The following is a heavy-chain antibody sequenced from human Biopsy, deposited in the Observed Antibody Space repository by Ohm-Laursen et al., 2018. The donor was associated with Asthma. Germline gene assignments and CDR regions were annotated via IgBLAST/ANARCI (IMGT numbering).Heavy chain of an antibody. CDR1: GFAVSRDY. Sequence: GSLRLSCAASGFAVSRDYMFWVRQAPGKGLEWVSVIYSGGTSRTADSVRGRFTISRDYSKNTLYLQMHSLRAEDTAVYYCARGDSSNWSHYYFDYWGQGTLVTVSS. CDR3: ARGDSSNWSHYYFDY. J-gene: IGHJ4*02. CDR2: IYSGGTS. V-gene: IGHV3-53*01. D-gene: IGHD3-22*01.